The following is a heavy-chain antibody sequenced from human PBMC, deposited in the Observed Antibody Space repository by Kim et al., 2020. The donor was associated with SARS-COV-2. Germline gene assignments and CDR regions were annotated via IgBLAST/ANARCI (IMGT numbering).Heavy chain of an antibody. Sequence: GGSLRLSCAASGFTFSSFAMHWVRQAPGKGLEWVAVISYDGSNKYYVDSVKGRFTISRDNSKNTLYLKMNSLRAEDTAVYYCAREVHYDYIWGSYRSDLSYYYGLDVWGQGTTVTVSS. D-gene: IGHD3-16*02. J-gene: IGHJ6*02. V-gene: IGHV3-30*04. CDR2: ISYDGSNK. CDR1: GFTFSSFA. CDR3: AREVHYDYIWGSYRSDLSYYYGLDV.